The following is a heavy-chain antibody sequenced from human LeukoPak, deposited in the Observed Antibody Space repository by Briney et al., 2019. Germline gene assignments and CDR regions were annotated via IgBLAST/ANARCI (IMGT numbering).Heavy chain of an antibody. D-gene: IGHD3-10*01. CDR3: TRDMYYYGSGSYFPYYFDY. Sequence: GGSLRLSCTASGFTFGDYAMSWFRQAPGKGLEWVGFIRSKAYGGTTEYAASVKGRFTISRDDSKSIGYLQMNSLKTEDTAVYYCTRDMYYYGSGSYFPYYFDYWGQGTLVTVSS. J-gene: IGHJ4*02. V-gene: IGHV3-49*03. CDR1: GFTFGDYA. CDR2: IRSKAYGGTT.